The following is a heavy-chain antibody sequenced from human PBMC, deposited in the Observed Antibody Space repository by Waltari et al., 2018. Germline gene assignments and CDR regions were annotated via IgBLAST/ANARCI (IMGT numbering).Heavy chain of an antibody. CDR3: ARLVSIAAAAFVFYY. D-gene: IGHD6-13*01. CDR1: GGSISSSSYY. V-gene: IGHV4-39*01. J-gene: IGHJ4*02. Sequence: QLQLQESGPGLVKPSETLSLTCTVSGGSISSSSYYWGWIRQPPGKGLEWIGSIYYSGSTYYNPSLKSRVTISVDTSKNQFSLKLSSVPAADPAVSSCARLVSIAAAAFVFYYWGQGTLVTVSS. CDR2: IYYSGST.